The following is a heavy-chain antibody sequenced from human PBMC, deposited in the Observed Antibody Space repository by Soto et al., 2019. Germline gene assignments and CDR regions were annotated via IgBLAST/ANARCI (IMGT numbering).Heavy chain of an antibody. CDR2: INPNSGDT. Sequence: QVQLVQSGAGMKKPGASVKVSCKASGYTFFAYQMHWVRQAPGQGLEWVGWINPNSGDTNYAQKFQGRVTLTRDTSISTAYMELSRLTSDDTAVYYCTRTTGGIDHWGQGTLVTVSS. J-gene: IGHJ4*02. CDR1: GYTFFAYQ. D-gene: IGHD3-16*01. V-gene: IGHV1-2*02. CDR3: TRTTGGIDH.